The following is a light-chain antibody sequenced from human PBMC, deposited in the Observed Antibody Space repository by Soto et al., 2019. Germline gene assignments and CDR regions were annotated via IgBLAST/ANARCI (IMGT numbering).Light chain of an antibody. Sequence: EIVLTQSPGTLSLSPGERATLSCRDSQSVSSSYLAWYQQKPGQAPRLLIYGASSRATGIPDRFSGSGSGTDFTLTITRLEPQDFAVYYCQQYGRTFGQGTKVEIK. CDR3: QQYGRT. CDR1: QSVSSSY. J-gene: IGKJ1*01. CDR2: GAS. V-gene: IGKV3-20*01.